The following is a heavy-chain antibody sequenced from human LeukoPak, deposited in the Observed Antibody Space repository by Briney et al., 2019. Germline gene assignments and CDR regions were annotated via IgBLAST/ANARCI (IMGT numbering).Heavy chain of an antibody. D-gene: IGHD3-9*01. CDR2: IYYSGST. J-gene: IGHJ4*02. Sequence: SETLSLTCTVSGGSISSHYWSWIRQPPGKGLEWIGYIYYSGSTNYNPSLKSRVTISVDTSKNQFSLKLSSVTAADTAVYYCARGPLLRYFDWGQGTLVTVSS. CDR3: ARGPLLRYFD. V-gene: IGHV4-59*11. CDR1: GGSISSHY.